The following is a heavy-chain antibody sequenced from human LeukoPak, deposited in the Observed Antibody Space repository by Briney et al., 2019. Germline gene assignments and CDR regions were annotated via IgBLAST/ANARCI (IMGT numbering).Heavy chain of an antibody. CDR1: GGSISSSSYY. D-gene: IGHD4-11*01. V-gene: IGHV4-39*01. CDR2: IYYSGST. CDR3: ARTACSNSYNWFDP. J-gene: IGHJ5*02. Sequence: PSETLSLTCTVSGGSISSSSYYWGWIRQPPGKGLEWIGSIYYSGSTYYNPSLKSRVTISVDTSKNQFSLKLSSVTAADTAVYYCARTACSNSYNWFDPWGQGTLVTVSS.